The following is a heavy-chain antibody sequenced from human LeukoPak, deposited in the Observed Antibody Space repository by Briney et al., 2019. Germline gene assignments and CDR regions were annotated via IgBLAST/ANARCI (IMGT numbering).Heavy chain of an antibody. D-gene: IGHD2-21*01. CDR2: ISYDGSNK. J-gene: IGHJ6*02. Sequence: PGGSLRLSCAASGFTFSSYAMHWVRQAPGKGLEWVAVISYDGSNKYHADSVKGRFTISRDNSKNTLYLQMNSLRAEDTAVYYCASVHIRQSYYYYYGMDVWGQGTTVTVSS. CDR3: ASVHIRQSYYYYYGMDV. V-gene: IGHV3-30-3*01. CDR1: GFTFSSYA.